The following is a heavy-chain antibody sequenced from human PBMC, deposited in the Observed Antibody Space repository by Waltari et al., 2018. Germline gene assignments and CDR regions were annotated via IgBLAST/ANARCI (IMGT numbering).Heavy chain of an antibody. J-gene: IGHJ3*01. CDR3: TVTTTADAFDL. CDR2: IRFDGSIK. V-gene: IGHV3-30*02. D-gene: IGHD4-17*01. CDR1: GFSFSNYG. Sequence: QGQLVESGGGVVQPGGSLRLSWVASGFSFSNYGMDWVRQAPGKGLEWVSFIRFDGSIKYYAPSVEGRFTMSRDNSKNTVYLQMNSLRVEDTAVYWATVTTTADAFDLWGQGTTVTVSP.